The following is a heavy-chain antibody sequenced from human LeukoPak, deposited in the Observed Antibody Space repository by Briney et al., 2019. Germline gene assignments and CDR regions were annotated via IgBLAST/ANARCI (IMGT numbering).Heavy chain of an antibody. J-gene: IGHJ3*02. D-gene: IGHD2-2*01. CDR3: ARDRHCNSTSCLVHDYGGYLGDAFDI. CDR2: IIPVLGTA. Sequence: SVKVSCKASGGTFNNYAIIWVRQAPGQGLEWMGGIIPVLGTAKYAQEFQDRVTITADESTNTAYMELSSLKSEDTAVYFCARDRHCNSTSCLVHDYGGYLGDAFDIWGQGTMVAVSS. CDR1: GGTFNNYA. V-gene: IGHV1-69*13.